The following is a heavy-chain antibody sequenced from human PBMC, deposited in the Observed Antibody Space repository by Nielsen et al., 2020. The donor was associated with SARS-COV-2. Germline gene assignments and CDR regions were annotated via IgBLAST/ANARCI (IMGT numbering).Heavy chain of an antibody. CDR3: ATGDGYEYYFDY. J-gene: IGHJ4*02. D-gene: IGHD5-12*01. CDR1: GYTLTELS. V-gene: IGHV1-24*01. CDR2: FDPEDGET. Sequence: ASVKVSCKVSGYTLTELSMHWVRQAPGKGLEWMGGFDPEDGETIYAQKFQGRVTMTEDTSTDTAYMELSSLRSEDTAVNYCATGDGYEYYFDYWGQGTLVTVSS.